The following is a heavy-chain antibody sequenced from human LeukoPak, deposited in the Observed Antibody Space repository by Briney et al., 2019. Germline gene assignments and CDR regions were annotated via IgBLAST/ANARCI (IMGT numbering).Heavy chain of an antibody. CDR3: ATLGIAVAGAQGIDY. V-gene: IGHV1-46*01. J-gene: IGHJ4*02. CDR1: GYTFTSYY. Sequence: ASVKVSCKASGYTFTSYYMHWVRQAPGQGLEWMGIINPSGGSTSYAQKFQGRVTMTRDMSTSAVYMELSSLRSEDTAVYYCATLGIAVAGAQGIDYWGQGTLVTVSS. D-gene: IGHD6-19*01. CDR2: INPSGGST.